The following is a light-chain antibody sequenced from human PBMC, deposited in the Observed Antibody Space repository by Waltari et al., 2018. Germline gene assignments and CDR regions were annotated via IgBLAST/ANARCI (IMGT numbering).Light chain of an antibody. J-gene: IGKJ3*01. CDR3: QERSNWVFT. Sequence: EIVLTQSPATLSLSLGESATISCRASQRVTNYLAWYQQKPGQAPRLLIYDASNRATGIPARFSGSGSGTDFTLTISSLEPEDFAVYYCQERSNWVFTFGPGTKVDI. V-gene: IGKV3-11*01. CDR2: DAS. CDR1: QRVTNY.